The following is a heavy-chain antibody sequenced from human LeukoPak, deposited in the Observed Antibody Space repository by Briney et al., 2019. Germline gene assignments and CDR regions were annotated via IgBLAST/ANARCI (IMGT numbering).Heavy chain of an antibody. Sequence: SETLSLTCTVPGGSISSYYWSWIRQPPGKGLEWIGYIYYSGSTNYNPSLKSRVTISVDTSKNQFSLKLSSVTAADTAVYYCARELSDSSGHTDAFDIWGQGTMVTVSS. J-gene: IGHJ3*02. D-gene: IGHD3-22*01. CDR2: IYYSGST. V-gene: IGHV4-59*01. CDR3: ARELSDSSGHTDAFDI. CDR1: GGSISSYY.